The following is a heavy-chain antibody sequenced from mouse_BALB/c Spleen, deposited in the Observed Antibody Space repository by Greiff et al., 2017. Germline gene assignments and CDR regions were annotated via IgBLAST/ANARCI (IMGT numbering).Heavy chain of an antibody. CDR1: GFTFSSFG. D-gene: IGHD1-2*01. J-gene: IGHJ4*01. V-gene: IGHV5-17*02. CDR3: ARSDGLYAMDY. CDR2: ISSGSSTI. Sequence: EVQVVESGGGLVQPGGSRKLSCAASGFTFSSFGMHWVRQAPEKGLEWVAYISSGSSTIYYADTVKGRFTISRDNTKNTLFLQMTSLRSEDTAMYYCARSDGLYAMDYWGQGTSVTVSS.